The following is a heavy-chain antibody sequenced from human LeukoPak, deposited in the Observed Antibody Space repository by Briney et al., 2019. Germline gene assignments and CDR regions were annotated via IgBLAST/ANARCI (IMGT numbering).Heavy chain of an antibody. CDR3: ARAPSGFTYGPGDH. CDR1: GYSCTSYG. J-gene: IGHJ4*02. V-gene: IGHV1-18*01. Sequence: ASVKVSCKASGYSCTSYGITWVRQAPGQGLEWMGWISTYDGDANYAQQLQGRVTMTTDTSTITAYMELRSLRSDDTAVCYCARAPSGFTYGPGDHWGQGTLVTVSS. D-gene: IGHD5-18*01. CDR2: ISTYDGDA.